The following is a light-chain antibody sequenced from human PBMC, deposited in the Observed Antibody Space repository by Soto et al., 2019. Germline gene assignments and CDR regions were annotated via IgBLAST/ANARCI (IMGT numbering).Light chain of an antibody. J-gene: IGKJ1*01. CDR2: LGS. CDR3: MQAKQNPRT. V-gene: IGKV2-28*01. CDR1: QSLLHSNGYNY. Sequence: DIVMTQSPLPLPVTPGEPASISCRSSQSLLHSNGYNYLDWYLQKAGQSPQLLIYLGSNRASGVPDRFSGSGSGTEFTLKISRVEAEDVGVYYCMQAKQNPRTFGQGTKVDIK.